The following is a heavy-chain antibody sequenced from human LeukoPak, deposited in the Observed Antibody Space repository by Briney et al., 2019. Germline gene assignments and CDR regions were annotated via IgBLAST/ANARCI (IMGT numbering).Heavy chain of an antibody. CDR2: MYYSGST. D-gene: IGHD6-19*01. J-gene: IGHJ2*01. CDR3: ASEYRSDSYFDL. CDR1: GGSVSRSNYY. Sequence: SETLSLTCNVSGGSVSRSNYYWTWIRQPPGKGLEWIGYMYYSGSTYYNPSLKSRVTISIGTSKNQFSLKLSSVTAADTAVYYCASEYRSDSYFDLWGRGTLVTVSS. V-gene: IGHV4-61*01.